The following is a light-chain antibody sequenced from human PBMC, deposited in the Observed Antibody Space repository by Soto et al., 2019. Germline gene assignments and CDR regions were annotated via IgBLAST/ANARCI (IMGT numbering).Light chain of an antibody. J-gene: IGKJ1*01. Sequence: IPITQPPSTLSATAGDRVTITCRASQSISSWLAWYQHKPGKAPKLLIYDASNLDSGVPSRFSGSGSGTEFSLTISNLQPDDCATYYCQQYENYWTFGQGTKVDIK. V-gene: IGKV1-5*01. CDR1: QSISSW. CDR2: DAS. CDR3: QQYENYWT.